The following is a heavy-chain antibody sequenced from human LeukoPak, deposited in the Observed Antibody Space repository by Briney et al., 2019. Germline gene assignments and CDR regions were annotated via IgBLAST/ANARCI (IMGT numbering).Heavy chain of an antibody. J-gene: IGHJ5*02. D-gene: IGHD5-18*01. CDR3: ARAGYSYGGGGFDP. CDR1: GFTFSSYG. Sequence: GGSLRLSCAASGFTFSSYGMSWVRQAPGKELEWVSAISGSGGSTYYADSVKGRFTISRDNAKNSMYLQMNSLRAEDTAVYYCARAGYSYGGGGFDPWGQGTLVTVSS. CDR2: ISGSGGST. V-gene: IGHV3-23*01.